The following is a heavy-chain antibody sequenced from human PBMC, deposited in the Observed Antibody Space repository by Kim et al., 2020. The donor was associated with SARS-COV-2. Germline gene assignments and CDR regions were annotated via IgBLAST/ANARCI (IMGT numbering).Heavy chain of an antibody. J-gene: IGHJ4*02. D-gene: IGHD4-17*01. V-gene: IGHV3-48*02. Sequence: LSLTCAASGFTFTTYSMNWVRQTPGKGLECVSHISSSSSTIDYADSVKGRFTISRDNAKHSLYLQMNSLGDEETAVYYCARDYYGDFVFDYWGQGTLVTVS. CDR1: GFTFTTYS. CDR3: ARDYYGDFVFDY. CDR2: ISSSSSTI.